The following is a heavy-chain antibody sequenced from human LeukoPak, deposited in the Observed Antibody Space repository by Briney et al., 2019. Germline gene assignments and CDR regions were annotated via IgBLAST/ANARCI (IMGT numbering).Heavy chain of an antibody. CDR1: GGTFSSYA. V-gene: IGHV1-69*05. D-gene: IGHD3-22*01. CDR2: IIPIFGTA. J-gene: IGHJ4*02. Sequence: SVKVSCKASGGTFSSYAISWVRQAPGQGLEWMGRIIPIFGTANYAQKFQGRVTITTDESASTAYMELSSLRSEDTAMYYCARDYYDSSGYYNDYWGQGTLVTVSS. CDR3: ARDYYDSSGYYNDY.